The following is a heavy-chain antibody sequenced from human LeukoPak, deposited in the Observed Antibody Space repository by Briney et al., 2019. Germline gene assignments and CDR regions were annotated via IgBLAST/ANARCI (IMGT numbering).Heavy chain of an antibody. Sequence: GGSLRLSCAASGFIFSSYSMNWVRQAPGKGLEWVSYISSSSSTIYYADSVKGRFIISRDNAKHSVYLQMNSLRAEDTAVYYCVRDGAYYDVSGHYYPLGYWGQGTLVTVSS. CDR2: ISSSSSTI. D-gene: IGHD3-22*01. CDR1: GFIFSSYS. J-gene: IGHJ4*02. V-gene: IGHV3-48*04. CDR3: VRDGAYYDVSGHYYPLGY.